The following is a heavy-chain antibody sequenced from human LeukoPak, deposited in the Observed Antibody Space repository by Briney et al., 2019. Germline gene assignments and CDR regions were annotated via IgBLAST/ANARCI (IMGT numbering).Heavy chain of an antibody. D-gene: IGHD6-19*01. CDR3: ARDGAPIAVAGTFDY. CDR1: GFTFSSYG. J-gene: IGHJ4*02. Sequence: GGSLRLPCAASGFTFSSYGMHWVRQAPGKGLEWVAVIWYDGSNKYYADSVKGRFTISRDNSKNTLYLQMNSLRAEDTAVYYCARDGAPIAVAGTFDYWGQGTLVTVSS. V-gene: IGHV3-33*01. CDR2: IWYDGSNK.